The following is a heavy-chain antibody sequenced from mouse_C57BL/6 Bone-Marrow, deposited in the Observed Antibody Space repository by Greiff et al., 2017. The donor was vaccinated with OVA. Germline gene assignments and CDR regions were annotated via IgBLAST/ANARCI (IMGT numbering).Heavy chain of an antibody. J-gene: IGHJ2*01. CDR1: GYTFTSYW. Sequence: QVHVKQPGAELVRPGTSVKLSCKASGYTFTSYWMHWVKQRPGQGLEWIGVIDPSDSYTNYNQKFKGKATLTVDTSSSTAYMQLSSLTSEDSAVYYCARWGYYGSSYFDYWGQGTTLTVSS. CDR3: ARWGYYGSSYFDY. D-gene: IGHD1-1*01. CDR2: IDPSDSYT. V-gene: IGHV1-59*01.